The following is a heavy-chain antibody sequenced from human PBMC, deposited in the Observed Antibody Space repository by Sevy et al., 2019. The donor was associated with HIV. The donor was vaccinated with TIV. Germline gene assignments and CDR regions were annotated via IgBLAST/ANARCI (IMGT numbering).Heavy chain of an antibody. V-gene: IGHV4-59*12. D-gene: IGHD3-16*01. CDR2: IYYSRTT. J-gene: IGHJ4*02. CDR1: GASINNYY. Sequence: SETLSLTCTVSGASINNYYWSWIRQPPGKGLEWIGYIYYSRTTMYSPSLKSRVTISADTSKNLFSLRLNSVTAADTAGYYCARCARLRDDNVWFDYWGQGTLVTVSS. CDR3: ARCARLRDDNVWFDY.